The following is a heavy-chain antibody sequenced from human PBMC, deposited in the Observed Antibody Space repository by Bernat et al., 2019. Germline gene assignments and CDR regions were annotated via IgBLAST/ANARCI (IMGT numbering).Heavy chain of an antibody. D-gene: IGHD3-10*01. CDR2: IGRSGNT. CDR1: GRTFSSHG. CDR3: ATRGPTGSYFFDS. Sequence: EVQLLEAGGGGGESGESLRLSCAAEGRTFSSHGMSWVRQAPGKGLEWVSSIGRSGNTYYSDSAKGRFTSSRDNSKNTLNLQMNTLRAEDTAVYYCATRGPTGSYFFDSWGQGTLVTVSS. J-gene: IGHJ4*02. V-gene: IGHV3-23*01.